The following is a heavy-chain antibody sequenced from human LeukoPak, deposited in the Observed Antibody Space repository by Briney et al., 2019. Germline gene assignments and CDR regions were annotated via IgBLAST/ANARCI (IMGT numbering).Heavy chain of an antibody. Sequence: SVKVSCKASGYTFTGYYIHWVRQAPGQGLEWVAWINPNSGDTHYAQNFQGRVTMTRDTSISTASMDLSRLRSDDTAVYYCARAPKNDAYDIWGRGTMVTVSS. V-gene: IGHV1-2*02. CDR3: ARAPKNDAYDI. CDR1: GYTFTGYY. J-gene: IGHJ3*02. CDR2: INPNSGDT.